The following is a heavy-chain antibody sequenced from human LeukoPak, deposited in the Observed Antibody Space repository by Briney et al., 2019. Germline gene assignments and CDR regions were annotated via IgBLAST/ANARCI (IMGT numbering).Heavy chain of an antibody. Sequence: PGGSLRLSCEVSGFTFSMYAMAWVRQAPGKGLEWISVIHGAGDFLDYAESVRGRFTISRDNFKNKLYLQMNSLRAEDTAVYYCAREVWLIQGLGRFDSWGQGTLVAASS. J-gene: IGHJ5*01. V-gene: IGHV3-23*01. CDR3: AREVWLIQGLGRFDS. CDR1: GFTFSMYA. D-gene: IGHD5-12*01. CDR2: IHGAGDFL.